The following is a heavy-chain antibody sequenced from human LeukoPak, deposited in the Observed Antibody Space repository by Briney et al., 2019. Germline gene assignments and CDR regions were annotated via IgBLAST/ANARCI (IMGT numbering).Heavy chain of an antibody. CDR3: ARGFTGYSLEDY. J-gene: IGHJ4*02. CDR1: GYTFTNYY. CDR2: INPSGGST. D-gene: IGHD3-9*01. Sequence: ASVKVSCKASGYTFTNYYIHWVRQAPGQGGEGMEIINPSGGSTNYAQKFQGRVTMTRDMSTSTVYMELSSLRSEDTAVYYCARGFTGYSLEDYWGQGTLVTVPS. V-gene: IGHV1-46*01.